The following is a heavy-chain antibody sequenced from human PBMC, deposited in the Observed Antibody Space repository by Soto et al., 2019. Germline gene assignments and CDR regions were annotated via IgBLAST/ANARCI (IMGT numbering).Heavy chain of an antibody. D-gene: IGHD5-12*01. CDR3: ARIDRRYRGLDY. CDR2: IISNDEK. J-gene: IGHJ4*02. Sequence: QVTLKESGPVLVKPTETLTLTCTVSGFSLSNARMGVNWIRQPPGKALEWLAHIISNDEKSYSTSLKNSVIISKDTSRSQVVLNMTNMDPVDTATYYCARIDRRYRGLDYWGQGILVTVSS. CDR1: GFSLSNARMG. V-gene: IGHV2-26*01.